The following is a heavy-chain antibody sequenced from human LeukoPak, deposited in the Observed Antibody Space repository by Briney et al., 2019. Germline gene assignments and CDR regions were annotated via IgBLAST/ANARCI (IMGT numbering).Heavy chain of an antibody. V-gene: IGHV3-7*01. CDR2: IKQDGSEK. CDR1: GFTFSSYW. CDR3: AELGITMIGGV. Sequence: PGGSLTLTCAASGFTFSSYWMSWVRQAPGKGLEWVANIKQDGSEKYYVDSVKGRFTISRDNAKNSLYLQMNSLRAEDTAVYYCAELGITMIGGVWGKGTTVTISS. J-gene: IGHJ6*04. D-gene: IGHD3-10*02.